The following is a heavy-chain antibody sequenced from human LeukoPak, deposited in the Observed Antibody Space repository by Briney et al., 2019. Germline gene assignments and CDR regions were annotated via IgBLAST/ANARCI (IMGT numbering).Heavy chain of an antibody. D-gene: IGHD3-10*01. V-gene: IGHV3-48*03. J-gene: IGHJ4*02. CDR2: ISSSGSTI. CDR3: ARAKAYYYGSGSEFDY. Sequence: PGGTLRLSCAASGFTSSSYAMNWVRNAPGKGLEWFSYISSSGSTIYYADSVKGRFTISRDNAKNSLYLQMNSLRAEDMAVYYCARAKAYYYGSGSEFDYWGQGTLVTVSS. CDR1: GFTSSSYA.